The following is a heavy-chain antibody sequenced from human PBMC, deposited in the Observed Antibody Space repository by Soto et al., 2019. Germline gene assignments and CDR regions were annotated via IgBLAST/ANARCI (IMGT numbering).Heavy chain of an antibody. CDR3: ARGGVGATSGWFDP. V-gene: IGHV1-18*01. J-gene: IGHJ5*02. D-gene: IGHD1-26*01. CDR2: ITAYNGNT. CDR1: GYIFTSYG. Sequence: QVQLVQSGAEVKKPGASVMVSCKASGYIFTSYGISWVRQAPGQGLEWMGWITAYNGNTNYAQKLQGRVTMTTDTSTTTAYMALKSRRSDDTAVYYWARGGVGATSGWFDPWGQGTLVTVSS.